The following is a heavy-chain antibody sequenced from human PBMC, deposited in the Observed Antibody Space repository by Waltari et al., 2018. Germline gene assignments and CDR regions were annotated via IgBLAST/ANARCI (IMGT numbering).Heavy chain of an antibody. V-gene: IGHV3-30*18. Sequence: QVQLVESGGGVVQPGRSLRLSCAASGFTFSSYGMHWVRQAPGKGLEWVAVIWYDGSNKYYADSVKGRFTISRDNSKNTLYLQMNSLRAEDTAMYYCAKERAAINMVRGPPDYWGQGTLVTVSS. CDR3: AKERAAINMVRGPPDY. CDR1: GFTFSSYG. J-gene: IGHJ4*02. CDR2: IWYDGSNK. D-gene: IGHD3-10*01.